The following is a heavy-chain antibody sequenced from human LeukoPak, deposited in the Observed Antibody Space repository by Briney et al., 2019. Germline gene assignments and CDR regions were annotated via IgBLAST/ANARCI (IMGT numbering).Heavy chain of an antibody. CDR3: ARIGSSWFRRGYYFDY. CDR2: IYPGDSDT. V-gene: IGHV5-51*01. CDR1: GYIFTDYW. J-gene: IGHJ4*02. Sequence: GESLKISCQVSGYIFTDYWIGWVRQMPGKGLEWMGIIYPGDSDTRYSPSFQGQVTISADKSISTAYLQWSSLKASDTAMYYCARIGSSWFRRGYYFDYWGQGTLVTVSS. D-gene: IGHD6-13*01.